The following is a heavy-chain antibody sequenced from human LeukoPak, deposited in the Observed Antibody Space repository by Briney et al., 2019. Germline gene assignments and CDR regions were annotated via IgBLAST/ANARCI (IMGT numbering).Heavy chain of an antibody. J-gene: IGHJ5*02. Sequence: SETLSLTCTVSGGSISSGRNYWSWIRQPAGKGPEWIGRVYTSGTTNYNPSLKSRVTMSVDTSENQFSLKLSSVTAADTAVYYCARVADYGDYVGGDWIDPWGQGTLVTVSS. CDR1: GGSISSGRNY. V-gene: IGHV4-61*02. CDR2: VYTSGTT. D-gene: IGHD4-17*01. CDR3: ARVADYGDYVGGDWIDP.